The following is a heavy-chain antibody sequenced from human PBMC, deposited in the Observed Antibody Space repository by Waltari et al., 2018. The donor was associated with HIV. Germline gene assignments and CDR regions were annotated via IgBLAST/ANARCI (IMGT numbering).Heavy chain of an antibody. J-gene: IGHJ4*02. D-gene: IGHD6-19*01. CDR1: TGYITQSYY. CDR3: ALTTVTGTIDN. V-gene: IGHV4-39*01. CDR2: IYSNGVT. Sequence: QLQLQESGPALVKPSETLSLTCTVSTGYITQSYYWGWVRQFPGTGLEWLGTIYSNGVTNYAPSLKTRVALSVDTSKNQFSLRLTAVTAADTSLYCVALTTVTGTIDNWGQGTLVSISS.